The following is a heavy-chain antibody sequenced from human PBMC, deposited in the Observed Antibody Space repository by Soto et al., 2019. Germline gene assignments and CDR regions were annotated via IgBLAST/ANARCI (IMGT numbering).Heavy chain of an antibody. J-gene: IGHJ4*02. CDR3: ARRYGSAIDY. CDR1: GLNIISWY. V-gene: IGHV4-59*08. Sequence: SETHSHTSTVSGLNIISWYWSWIRQPTGKGLEWIGYIYYSGSTNCNPSLKSRVTISVDTSKNQFSLKLSSVTAADTAVYYCARRYGSAIDYWGQGTLVTVSS. D-gene: IGHD1-26*01. CDR2: IYYSGST.